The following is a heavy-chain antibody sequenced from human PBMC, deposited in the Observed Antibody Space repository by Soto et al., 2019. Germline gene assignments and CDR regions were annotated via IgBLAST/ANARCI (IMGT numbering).Heavy chain of an antibody. J-gene: IGHJ4*02. CDR1: GYTFTSYA. Sequence: ASVKVSCKASGYTFTSYAMHWVRQAPGQRLEWMGWINAGNGNTKYSQKFQGRVTITRDTSASTAYMELSSLRSEDTAVYYCARGRIVAKYYFDYWGQGTLVTVSS. D-gene: IGHD5-12*01. V-gene: IGHV1-3*01. CDR2: INAGNGNT. CDR3: ARGRIVAKYYFDY.